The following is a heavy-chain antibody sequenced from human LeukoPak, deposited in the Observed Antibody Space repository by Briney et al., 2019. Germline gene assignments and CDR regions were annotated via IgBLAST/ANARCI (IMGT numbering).Heavy chain of an antibody. CDR3: AEGYSSSGMAFDY. V-gene: IGHV3-30*02. D-gene: IGHD6-6*01. CDR1: GFTFSSYG. CDR2: IRYDGSNK. Sequence: PGGSLRLSCAASGFTFSSYGMHWVRQAPGKGLEWVAFIRYDGSNKYYADSVKGRFTISRDNSKNTLYLQMNSLRAEDTAVYYCAEGYSSSGMAFDYWGQGTLVTVSS. J-gene: IGHJ4*02.